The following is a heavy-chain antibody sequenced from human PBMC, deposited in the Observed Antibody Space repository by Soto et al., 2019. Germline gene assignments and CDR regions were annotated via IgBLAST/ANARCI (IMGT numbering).Heavy chain of an antibody. D-gene: IGHD1-26*01. CDR3: TRTGGSYSFGY. CDR2: IRSKANSYAT. V-gene: IGHV3-73*02. J-gene: IGHJ4*02. Sequence: EVQLAESGGGLVQPGGSLKLSCAASGFTLSGSAMHWVRQASGKGLEWVGRIRSKANSYATEYAASVKGRFTISRDDSKNTAYLQMNSLKTDDTAVYYCTRTGGSYSFGYWGQGTLVTVSS. CDR1: GFTLSGSA.